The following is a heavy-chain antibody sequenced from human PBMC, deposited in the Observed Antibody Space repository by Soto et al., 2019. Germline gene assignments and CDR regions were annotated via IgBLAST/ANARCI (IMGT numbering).Heavy chain of an antibody. V-gene: IGHV1-18*01. J-gene: IGHJ4*02. Sequence: SANVPSKASGYTLTSYGIIWVRQAPGQGLEWMGWISAYNGNTNDAQKLQGRVTMTTDTSTSTAYMELRSLRSDDTAVSYCARDPIHGEIDCSSTSCVGYWGQGTLVTVSS. CDR2: ISAYNGNT. D-gene: IGHD2-2*01. CDR3: ARDPIHGEIDCSSTSCVGY. CDR1: GYTLTSYG.